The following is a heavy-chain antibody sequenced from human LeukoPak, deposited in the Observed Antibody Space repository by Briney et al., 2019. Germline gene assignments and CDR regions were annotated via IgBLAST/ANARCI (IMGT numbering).Heavy chain of an antibody. D-gene: IGHD3-22*01. J-gene: IGHJ4*02. CDR3: ARDWRLYYYDSSGYYPLD. CDR2: INPNSGGT. Sequence: GASVKVSCKASGYTFTGYYMHWVRQAPGQGLEWMGLINPNSGGTNYAQKFQGRVTMTRDTSISTAYMELSRLRSDDTAVYYCARDWRLYYYDSSGYYPLDWGQGTLVTVSS. V-gene: IGHV1-2*02. CDR1: GYTFTGYY.